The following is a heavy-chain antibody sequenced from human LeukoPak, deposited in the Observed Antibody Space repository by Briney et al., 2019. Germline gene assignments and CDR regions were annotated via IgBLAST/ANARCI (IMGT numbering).Heavy chain of an antibody. CDR1: GYTFTGYY. CDR2: INPNSGDT. Sequence: ASVKVSCKSSGYTFTGYYMHWVRQAPGQGLEWMGWINPNSGDTNHAQNFQGRVTLTRDTSISSAYMELSSLRSDDSAVYYCAGEYCSGGSCRQGFDYWGQGTLVTVSS. J-gene: IGHJ4*02. D-gene: IGHD2-15*01. V-gene: IGHV1-2*02. CDR3: AGEYCSGGSCRQGFDY.